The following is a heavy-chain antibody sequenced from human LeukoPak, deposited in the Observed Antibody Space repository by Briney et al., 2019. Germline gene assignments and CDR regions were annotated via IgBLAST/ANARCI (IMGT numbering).Heavy chain of an antibody. Sequence: PGRSLRLSCAASGFTFSSYGMHWVRQAPGKGLEWVAVIWYDGSNKYYADSVKGRFTISRDNSKNTLYLQMNSLRVEDTAVYYCARDGRDYGDYDSDHYFDYWGQGTLVTVSS. CDR1: GFTFSSYG. J-gene: IGHJ4*02. V-gene: IGHV3-33*01. D-gene: IGHD4-17*01. CDR2: IWYDGSNK. CDR3: ARDGRDYGDYDSDHYFDY.